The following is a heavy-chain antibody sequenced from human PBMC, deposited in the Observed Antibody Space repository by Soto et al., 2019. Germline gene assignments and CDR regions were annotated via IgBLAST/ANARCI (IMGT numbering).Heavy chain of an antibody. D-gene: IGHD5-12*01. V-gene: IGHV3-23*01. J-gene: IGHJ4*02. CDR3: AKVKTWTYLDF. CDR2: ISGSGDRT. Sequence: PGGSLRLSCAASGFTFSSCAMSWVRQAPGKGLEWVSSISGSGDRTYYADSVKGRFIISRDNSKNTRYVQMNSLRAEDMAVYYCAKVKTWTYLDFWGQGSLVTVSS. CDR1: GFTFSSCA.